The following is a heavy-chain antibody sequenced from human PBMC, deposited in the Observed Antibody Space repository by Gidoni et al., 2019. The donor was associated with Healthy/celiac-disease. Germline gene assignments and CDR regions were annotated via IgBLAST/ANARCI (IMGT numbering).Heavy chain of an antibody. J-gene: IGHJ4*02. CDR1: GFTFDDYA. D-gene: IGHD5-12*01. V-gene: IGHV3-9*01. CDR2: ISWNSGSI. Sequence: EVQLVESGGGLVQPGRSLRLSCAASGFTFDDYAMHWVRQAPGKGLEWVSGISWNSGSIGYADSVKGRFTISRDNAKNSLYLQMNSLRAEDTALYYCAKSMVATIFFSVDYWGQGTLVTVSS. CDR3: AKSMVATIFFSVDY.